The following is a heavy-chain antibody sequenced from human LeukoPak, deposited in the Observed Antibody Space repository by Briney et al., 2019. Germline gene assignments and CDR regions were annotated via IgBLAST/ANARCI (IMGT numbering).Heavy chain of an antibody. CDR3: AIQAATGYSSSWFYYFDY. CDR1: GYTFTSYG. V-gene: IGHV1-18*01. CDR2: ISAYNGNT. D-gene: IGHD6-13*01. Sequence: ASVKVSCKASGYTFTSYGISWVRQAPGQGLEWMGWISAYNGNTNYAQKLQGRVTMTTDTSTSTAYMELRSLRSAHTAVYYCAIQAATGYSSSWFYYFDYWGQGTLVTVSS. J-gene: IGHJ4*02.